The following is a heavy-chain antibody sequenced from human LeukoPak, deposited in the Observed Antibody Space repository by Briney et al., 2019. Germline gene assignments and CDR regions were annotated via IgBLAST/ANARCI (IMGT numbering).Heavy chain of an antibody. CDR3: ARDPLRWLQNNYYYYYMDV. CDR2: ISSTSRTI. V-gene: IGHV3-48*02. D-gene: IGHD5-24*01. J-gene: IGHJ6*03. Sequence: GGSLRLSCAASGFTFSSYGMNWVRQAPGRGLEWVSYISSTSRTIYDADSVKGRFTISRDNAKNSLYLQMNSLRDEDTAVYYCARDPLRWLQNNYYYYYMDVWGKGTTVTVSS. CDR1: GFTFSSYG.